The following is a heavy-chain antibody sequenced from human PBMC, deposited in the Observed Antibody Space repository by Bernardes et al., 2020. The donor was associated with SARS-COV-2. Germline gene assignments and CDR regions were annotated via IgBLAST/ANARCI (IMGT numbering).Heavy chain of an antibody. J-gene: IGHJ6*01. CDR1: GFSLSHLAMR. CDR2: IDWDDDQ. CDR3: ALILGAGNFGMDV. Sequence: SCATLSKPTQTLPLTCPFSGFSLSHLAMRVIWIRQPPGKALEWLARIDWDDDQFYSTSLKTKLTLSKDTSKNQVVLKMTNMDPVDTATFSCALILGAGNFGMDVWGLGTPGTLPS. V-gene: IGHV2-70*04. D-gene: IGHD6-19*01.